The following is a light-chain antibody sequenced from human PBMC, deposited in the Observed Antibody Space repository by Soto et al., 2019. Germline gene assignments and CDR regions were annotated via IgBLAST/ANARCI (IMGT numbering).Light chain of an antibody. CDR1: QSVTSN. CDR3: QQYNYWPWT. V-gene: IGKV3-15*01. CDR2: GAS. Sequence: EIVLTQSPGTLSLSPGERATLSCRASQSVTSNLAWYQQKPGQAPRLLIYGASTRATGIPARISGSGSGTEFILTISSLQSEDFAVYYCQQYNYWPWTFGQGTKVDIK. J-gene: IGKJ1*01.